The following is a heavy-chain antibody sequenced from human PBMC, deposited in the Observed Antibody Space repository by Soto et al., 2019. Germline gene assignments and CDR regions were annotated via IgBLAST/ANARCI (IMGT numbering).Heavy chain of an antibody. D-gene: IGHD2-21*02. Sequence: QVQLVQSGAEVQKPGSSVKVSCKASGGTFSSYAISWVRQAPGQGLEWMGGIIPIFGTANYAQKFQGRVTITADESTSTAYMELSSLRSEDTAVYYCARQANCGGDCYTGVNYYYYYGMDVWGQGTTVTVSS. CDR3: ARQANCGGDCYTGVNYYYYYGMDV. V-gene: IGHV1-69*01. CDR2: IIPIFGTA. J-gene: IGHJ6*02. CDR1: GGTFSSYA.